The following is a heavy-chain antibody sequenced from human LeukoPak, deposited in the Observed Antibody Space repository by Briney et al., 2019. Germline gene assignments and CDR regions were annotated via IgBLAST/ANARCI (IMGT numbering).Heavy chain of an antibody. J-gene: IGHJ4*02. V-gene: IGHV4-31*03. CDR1: GGSISSGGYY. CDR3: ASIGSSSRDQGYFDY. Sequence: PSETLPLTCTVSGGSISSGGYYWSWIRQHPGKGLEWIGYIYYSGSTYYNPSLKSRVTISVDTSKNQFSLKLSSVTAADTAAYYCASIGSSSRDQGYFDYWGQGTLVTVSS. CDR2: IYYSGST. D-gene: IGHD5-24*01.